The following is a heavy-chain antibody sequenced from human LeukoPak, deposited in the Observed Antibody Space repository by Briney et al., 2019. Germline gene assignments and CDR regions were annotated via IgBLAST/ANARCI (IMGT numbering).Heavy chain of an antibody. J-gene: IGHJ4*02. CDR1: GYTFGDYY. CDR2: INPRTGVT. CDR3: ARDRGNTPGDLDY. Sequence: GASVKVSCKASGYTFGDYYMHWVRQAPGQGPEWMGWINPRTGVTNYAQKFQGRVTVTRDTSISTAYMELSGLRSDDTAVYSCARDRGNTPGDLDYWGQGTLLTVSS. V-gene: IGHV1-2*02. D-gene: IGHD3-10*01.